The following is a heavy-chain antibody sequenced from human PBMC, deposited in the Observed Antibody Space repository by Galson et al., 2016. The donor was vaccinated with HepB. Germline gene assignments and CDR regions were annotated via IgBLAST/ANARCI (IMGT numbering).Heavy chain of an antibody. D-gene: IGHD2-15*01. J-gene: IGHJ6*02. CDR3: AKRGYCSGVTFQFYYYNDMDV. CDR1: GFIFSDYA. Sequence: SLRLSCAASGFIFSDYAMNWVRQTAGKGLAWVSGITGSGGTTYYADSVKGRFTISRDNSKNTLYLQMNSLRADDTAVYYCAKRGYCSGVTFQFYYYNDMDVWGQGTTVTVSS. CDR2: ITGSGGTT. V-gene: IGHV3-23*01.